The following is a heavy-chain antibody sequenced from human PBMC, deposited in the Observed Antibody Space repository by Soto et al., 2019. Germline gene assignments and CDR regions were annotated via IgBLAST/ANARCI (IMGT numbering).Heavy chain of an antibody. V-gene: IGHV5-51*01. CDR3: ARQISHIRDF. CDR1: GYTFGTAL. J-gene: IGHJ4*01. CDR2: IKPGTPDI. Sequence: GESLQISCKAVGYTFGTALIGWVRQMPAKGLEWIGIIKPGTPDIRYSPPVRGHVTISADEGLSVAYLQRYSLKASDTGMYYCARQISHIRDFWGQGTLVTVSS.